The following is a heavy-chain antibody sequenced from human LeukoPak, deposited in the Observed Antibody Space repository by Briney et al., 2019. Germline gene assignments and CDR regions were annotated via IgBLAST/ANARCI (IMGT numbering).Heavy chain of an antibody. CDR3: ARGLSSLNWFDP. V-gene: IGHV4-59*01. Sequence: PSETLSLACTVSGGSISDYYWSWIRQPPRKGLEWIGYIYYSGSTNYNPSLKSRVTMSVDTSKNQFSLKLNSVTAADTAVYYCARGLSSLNWFDPWGQGTLVTVS. D-gene: IGHD2-15*01. CDR2: IYYSGST. J-gene: IGHJ5*02. CDR1: GGSISDYY.